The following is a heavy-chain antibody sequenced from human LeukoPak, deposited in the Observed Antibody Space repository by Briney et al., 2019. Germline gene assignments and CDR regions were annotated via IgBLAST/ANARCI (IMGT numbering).Heavy chain of an antibody. D-gene: IGHD6-19*01. V-gene: IGHV3-48*01. CDR3: AKDARRSSGWWFFDH. CDR2: IRGSDNI. Sequence: PGGSLRLSCAASGSPFSSYSMNWVRQAPGKGLEWVSYIRGSDNIYYADSVKGRFTISRDNSKNTLYLQMNSLRAEDTAVYYCAKDARRSSGWWFFDHWGQGTLVTVSS. J-gene: IGHJ4*02. CDR1: GSPFSSYS.